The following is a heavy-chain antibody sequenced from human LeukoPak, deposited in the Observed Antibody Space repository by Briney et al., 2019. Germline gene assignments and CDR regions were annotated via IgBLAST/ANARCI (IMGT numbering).Heavy chain of an antibody. CDR2: IRYDGSNK. CDR1: GFTFSSYG. J-gene: IGHJ4*02. V-gene: IGHV3-30*02. D-gene: IGHD3-16*02. CDR3: AKALVRLGELSLFPFDY. Sequence: GGSLRLSCAASGFTFSSYGMHWVRQAPGKGLEWVAFIRYDGSNKYYADSVKGRFTISRDNSKNTLCLQMNSLRAEDTAVYYCAKALVRLGELSLFPFDYWGQGTLVTVSS.